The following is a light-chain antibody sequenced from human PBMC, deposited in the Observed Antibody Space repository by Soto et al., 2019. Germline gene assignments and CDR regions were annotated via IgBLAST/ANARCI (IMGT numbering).Light chain of an antibody. V-gene: IGKV3-11*01. CDR2: DAS. CDR3: QYYGSSVT. CDR1: QSVSGY. Sequence: EIVLTQSPATLSLSPGERATLSCRASQSVSGYLAWYQQKPGQAPRLLIYDASKRATGIPARFSGSGFGTDFTLTISSLEPEDFAVYYCQYYGSSVTFAGGTKVEIK. J-gene: IGKJ4*01.